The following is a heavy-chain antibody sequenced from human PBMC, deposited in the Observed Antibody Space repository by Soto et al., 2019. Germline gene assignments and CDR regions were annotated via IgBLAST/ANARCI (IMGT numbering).Heavy chain of an antibody. J-gene: IGHJ4*02. D-gene: IGHD3-3*01. CDR1: GYTFTSYY. CDR3: ARGAWFFGVDIPFDY. CDR2: INPSGGST. Sequence: GASVKVSCKASGYTFTSYYMHWVRQAPGQGLEWMGIINPSGGSTSYAQKFQGRVTMTRDTSTSTVYMELSSLRSEDTAVYYCARGAWFFGVDIPFDYWGQGTLVTVSS. V-gene: IGHV1-46*01.